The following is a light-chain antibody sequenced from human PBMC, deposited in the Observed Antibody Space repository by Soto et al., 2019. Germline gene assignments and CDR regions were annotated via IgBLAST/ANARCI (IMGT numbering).Light chain of an antibody. CDR1: SSDNVGYNY. J-gene: IGLJ1*01. CDR3: CSYAGSKTSYL. V-gene: IGLV2-8*01. CDR2: DLT. Sequence: QSALTQPPYAYGSPGQSVTIFCTGGSSDNVGYNYVSWYQQRPGKVPRLNISDLTMRPRGVTDRFSGSTSGNTASLTVAGLQADDEADYYCCSYAGSKTSYLVGPGTALTVL.